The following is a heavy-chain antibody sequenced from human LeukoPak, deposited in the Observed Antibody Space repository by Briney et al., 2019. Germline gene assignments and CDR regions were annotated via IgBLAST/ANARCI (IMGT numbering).Heavy chain of an antibody. D-gene: IGHD6-19*01. CDR3: ARVEAVAGNWGGLNP. CDR2: ISSTSSYI. Sequence: GGSLRLSCAASGFTFSSYSMNWVRQAPGKGLEWVSSISSTSSYIYYADSVKGRFTISRDNAKDSLFLQLNSLRAVDTAMYYCARVEAVAGNWGGLNPWGQGTLVTVSS. V-gene: IGHV3-21*01. CDR1: GFTFSSYS. J-gene: IGHJ5*02.